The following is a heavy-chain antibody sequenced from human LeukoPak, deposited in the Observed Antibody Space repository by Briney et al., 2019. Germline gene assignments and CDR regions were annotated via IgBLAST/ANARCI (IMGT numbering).Heavy chain of an antibody. CDR2: ISYSGST. CDR3: ARVLLGRYSSSWYEVNWFDP. Sequence: TSSETLSLTCTVSSGSIGSGAYSWSWIRQHPGRGLEWIAYISYSGSTYYNPSLKSRVTISVDTSKNQFSLKLTSVTAADTALYYCARVLLGRYSSSWYEVNWFDPWGQGTLVTVSS. J-gene: IGHJ5*02. CDR1: SGSIGSGAYS. V-gene: IGHV4-31*03. D-gene: IGHD6-13*01.